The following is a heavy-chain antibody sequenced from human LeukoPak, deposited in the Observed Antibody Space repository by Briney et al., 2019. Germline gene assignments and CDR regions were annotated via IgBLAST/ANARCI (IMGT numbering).Heavy chain of an antibody. J-gene: IGHJ3*02. V-gene: IGHV4-39*07. Sequence: SETLSLTCTVSGGSISSNSHYWGWIRQPPGKGLEWIGSIHYSGTTYYNPSLKSRVTISVDTSKNQFSLKLSSVTAADTAVYYCARGYDYGDSWAFDIWGQGTMVTVSS. CDR1: GGSISSNSHY. CDR2: IHYSGTT. D-gene: IGHD4-17*01. CDR3: ARGYDYGDSWAFDI.